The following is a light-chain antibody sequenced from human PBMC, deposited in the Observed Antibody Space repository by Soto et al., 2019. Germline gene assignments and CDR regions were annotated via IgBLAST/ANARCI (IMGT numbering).Light chain of an antibody. CDR1: QSISRN. J-gene: IGKJ1*01. CDR3: QQYNDWPKT. V-gene: IGKV3-15*01. CDR2: GAS. Sequence: EIVMTQSPATLSVSPGERATLSCRASQSISRNLAWYQQIPGQAPRLLIYGASTRATDIPARFSGSGSGTEFTLTISSLQSEDFAVYHCQQYNDWPKTFGHGTKVDI.